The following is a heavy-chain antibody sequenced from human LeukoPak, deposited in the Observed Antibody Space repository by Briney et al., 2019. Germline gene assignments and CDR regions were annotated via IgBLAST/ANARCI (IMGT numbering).Heavy chain of an antibody. CDR1: GFTFSSSG. Sequence: GGSLRLSCAASGFTFSSSGMHWVRQAPGKGLEWVSAISGSGGSTYYADSVKGRFTISRDNSKNTLYLQMNSLRAEDTAVYYCAKDRRAGSYDYWGQGTLVTVSS. CDR3: AKDRRAGSYDY. CDR2: ISGSGGST. D-gene: IGHD3-10*01. J-gene: IGHJ4*02. V-gene: IGHV3-23*01.